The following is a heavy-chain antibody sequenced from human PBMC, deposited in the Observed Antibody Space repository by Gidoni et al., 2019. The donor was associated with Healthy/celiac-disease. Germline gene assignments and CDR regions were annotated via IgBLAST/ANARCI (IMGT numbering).Heavy chain of an antibody. D-gene: IGHD3-10*01. CDR3: ARLYYYGSGSPGY. V-gene: IGHV3-21*01. J-gene: IGHJ4*02. Sequence: EVQPVESGGGLVKPGGSLRLTCAAPGFTFSSYGMNWVRQAPGKGLEWVSSISSSSSYIYYADSVKGRFTISRDNAKNSLYLQITSLRAEDTAVYYCARLYYYGSGSPGYWGQGTLVTVSS. CDR1: GFTFSSYG. CDR2: ISSSSSYI.